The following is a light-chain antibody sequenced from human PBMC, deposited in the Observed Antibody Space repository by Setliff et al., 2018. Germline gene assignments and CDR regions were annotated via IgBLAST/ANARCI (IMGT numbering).Light chain of an antibody. CDR3: CSYAGSYTFYV. CDR1: SSDVGGYNY. Sequence: SVLTQPRSVSGSPGQSVTISCTGTSSDVGGYNYVSWYQQHPGKAPKLMIYEVSKRPSGVPDRFSGSKSGNTASLIISGLQAEDEADYYCCSYAGSYTFYVFGTGTKVTV. V-gene: IGLV2-11*01. J-gene: IGLJ1*01. CDR2: EVS.